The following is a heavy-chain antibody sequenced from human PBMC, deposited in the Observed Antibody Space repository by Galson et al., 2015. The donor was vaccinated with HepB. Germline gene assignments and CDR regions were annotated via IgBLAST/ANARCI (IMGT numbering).Heavy chain of an antibody. CDR1: GFTFDDYA. D-gene: IGHD1-1*01. J-gene: IGHJ5*02. CDR3: AKEWRANWLGNWFDP. Sequence: SLRLSCAASGFTFDDYAMHWVRQAPGKGLEWVSGISWNSGSIGYADSVKGRFTISRDNAKNSLYLQMNSLRAEDTALYYCAKEWRANWLGNWFDPWGQGTLVTVSS. CDR2: ISWNSGSI. V-gene: IGHV3-9*01.